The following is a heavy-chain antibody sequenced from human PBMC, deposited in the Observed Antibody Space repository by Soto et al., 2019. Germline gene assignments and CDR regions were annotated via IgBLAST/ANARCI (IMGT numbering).Heavy chain of an antibody. J-gene: IGHJ4*02. D-gene: IGHD3-9*01. CDR1: GFTVSSNY. CDR3: ARYDILTGNYFDY. CDR2: IYSGGST. V-gene: IGHV3-66*01. Sequence: GGSLRLSCAASGFTVSSNYMSWVRQAPGMGLEWVSVIYSGGSTYYADSVKGRFTISRDNSKNTLYLQMNSLRAEDTAVYYCARYDILTGNYFDYWGQGTLVTVSS.